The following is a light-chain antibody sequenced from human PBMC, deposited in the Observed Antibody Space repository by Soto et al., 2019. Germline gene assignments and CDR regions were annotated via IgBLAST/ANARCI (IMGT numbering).Light chain of an antibody. CDR3: HQRSNWPRT. CDR2: AAS. Sequence: DSQMTPSPSSVSASFGDIVTITCRAIHNIIVSLNWYQQKPGKAPKLLIYAASNLQSGVPSRFSGSGSGTDFTLTISSLEPEAFAVYYCHQRSNWPRTFGQGTRLAI. CDR1: HNIIVS. J-gene: IGKJ5*01. V-gene: IGKV1-39*01.